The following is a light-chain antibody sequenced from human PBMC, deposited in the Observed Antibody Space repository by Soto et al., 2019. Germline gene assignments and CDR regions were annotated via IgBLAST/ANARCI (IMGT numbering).Light chain of an antibody. V-gene: IGLV1-40*01. Sequence: QSVLTQPPSVSGAPGKRFTLSCTGSSSNIGAGYDVHWYQQLPGTAPKLLIYGNSNRPSGVPDRFSGSKSGTSASLAITGLQAADEADYYCQSYDSSLSVVFGGGTKLTVL. CDR3: QSYDSSLSVV. CDR1: SSNIGAGYD. CDR2: GNS. J-gene: IGLJ3*02.